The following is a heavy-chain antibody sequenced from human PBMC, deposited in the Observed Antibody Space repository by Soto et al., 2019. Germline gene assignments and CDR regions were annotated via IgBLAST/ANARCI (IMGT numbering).Heavy chain of an antibody. CDR1: GYSFTSYW. Sequence: GESLKISCKGSGYSFTSYWISWVRQMPGKGLEWMGRIDPSDSYTNYSPSFQGHVTISADKSISTAYLQWSSLKASDTAMYYCARQKGYRRSWLTDYYYYYGMDVWGQGTTVTVSS. CDR3: ARQKGYRRSWLTDYYYYYGMDV. D-gene: IGHD6-13*01. J-gene: IGHJ6*02. V-gene: IGHV5-10-1*01. CDR2: IDPSDSYT.